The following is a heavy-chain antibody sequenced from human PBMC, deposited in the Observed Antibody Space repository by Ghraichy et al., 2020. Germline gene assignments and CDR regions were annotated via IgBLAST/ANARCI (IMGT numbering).Heavy chain of an antibody. Sequence: SETLSLTCTVSGGSISSSSYYWGWIRQPPGKGLEWIGSIYYSGSTYYNPSLKSRVTISVVTSKNQFSLKLSSVTAADTAVYYCARHLPSIVVVPAAIDYWGQGTLVTVSS. CDR2: IYYSGST. J-gene: IGHJ4*02. D-gene: IGHD2-2*01. CDR3: ARHLPSIVVVPAAIDY. CDR1: GGSISSSSYY. V-gene: IGHV4-39*01.